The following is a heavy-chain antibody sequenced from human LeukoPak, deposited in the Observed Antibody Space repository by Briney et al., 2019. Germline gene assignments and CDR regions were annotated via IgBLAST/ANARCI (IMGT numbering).Heavy chain of an antibody. Sequence: GGSLRLSCAASGFTFSTHWMHWVRQVPGKGLVWVSRLNSDGSITNYADSVKGRFTISRDNAKNTMYLQMNSLRAEDTAVYYCARGIVGASVAFDIWGQGTMVTVSS. J-gene: IGHJ3*02. V-gene: IGHV3-74*01. D-gene: IGHD1-26*01. CDR2: LNSDGSIT. CDR3: ARGIVGASVAFDI. CDR1: GFTFSTHW.